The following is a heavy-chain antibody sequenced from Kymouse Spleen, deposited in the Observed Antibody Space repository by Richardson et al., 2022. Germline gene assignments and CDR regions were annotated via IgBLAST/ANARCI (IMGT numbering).Heavy chain of an antibody. V-gene: IGHV3-9*01. CDR3: AKDIESSGRDYYGMDV. CDR1: GFTFDDYA. CDR2: ISWNSGSI. Sequence: EVQLVESGGGLVQPGRSLRLSCAASGFTFDDYAMHWVRQAPGKGLEWVSGISWNSGSIGYADSVKGRFTISRDNAKNSLYLQMNSLRAEDTALYYCAKDIESSGRDYYGMDVWGQGTTVTVSS. D-gene: IGHD6-19*01. J-gene: IGHJ6*02.